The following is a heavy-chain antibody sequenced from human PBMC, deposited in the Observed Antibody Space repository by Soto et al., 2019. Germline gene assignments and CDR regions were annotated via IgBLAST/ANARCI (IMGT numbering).Heavy chain of an antibody. J-gene: IGHJ4*02. V-gene: IGHV1-69*08. CDR2: ITPILGIA. Sequence: QVQLVQSGAEVKKPGSSVKVSCKASGGTFSSYSINWVRQAPGQGLEWMGRITPILGIASYAQKFQGRVTTTADKSTSTAYMELSSLRSEDTAVYYCAREPYGDYSGYWGQGTLVTVSS. CDR3: AREPYGDYSGY. D-gene: IGHD4-17*01. CDR1: GGTFSSYS.